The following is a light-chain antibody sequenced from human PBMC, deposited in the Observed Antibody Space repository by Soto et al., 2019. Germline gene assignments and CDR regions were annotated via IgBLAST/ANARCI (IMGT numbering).Light chain of an antibody. J-gene: IGKJ1*01. CDR2: GAT. Sequence: EIVMTQSPATLSVSPGERATLSCRASQSVSTNLTWYQQKPRQAPRLLIYGATTRATGIPARFSGSGSGTEFPLTITSLQSEDVAVYYCQQYNDWWTFGQGTKVEIK. CDR3: QQYNDWWT. V-gene: IGKV3-15*01. CDR1: QSVSTN.